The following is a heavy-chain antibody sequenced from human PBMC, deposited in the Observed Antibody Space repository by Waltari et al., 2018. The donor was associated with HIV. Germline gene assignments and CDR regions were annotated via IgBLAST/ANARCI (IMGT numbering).Heavy chain of an antibody. CDR2: ISGSGGST. CDR1: GFTFSSYA. D-gene: IGHD2-8*01. V-gene: IGHV3-23*01. Sequence: EVQLLESGGGLVQPGGSLRLSCAASGFTFSSYAMSWVRQAPGKGLEWVSAISGSGGSTYYADAVKGRFTISRDNSKNTLYLQMNSLRAEDTAVYYCAKDVDSQNGYCDYWGQGTLVTVSS. CDR3: AKDVDSQNGYCDY. J-gene: IGHJ4*02.